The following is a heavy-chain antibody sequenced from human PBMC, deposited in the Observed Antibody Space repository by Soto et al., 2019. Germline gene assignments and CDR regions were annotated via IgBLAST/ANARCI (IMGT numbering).Heavy chain of an antibody. CDR1: GFTFSSYE. V-gene: IGHV3-48*03. CDR2: ISSSGSTI. Sequence: PGGSLRLSCAASGFTFSSYEMNWVRQARGKGLEWVSYISSSGSTIYYADSVKGRFTISRDNAKNSLYLQMNSLRAEDTAVYYCASAIRYYFDYWGQGTLVTVSS. CDR3: ASAIRYYFDY. J-gene: IGHJ4*02.